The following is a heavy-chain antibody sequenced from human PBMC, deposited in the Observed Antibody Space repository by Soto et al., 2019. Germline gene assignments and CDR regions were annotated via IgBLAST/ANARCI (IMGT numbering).Heavy chain of an antibody. CDR3: ARVVGVAGGWFDP. J-gene: IGHJ5*02. V-gene: IGHV1-69*02. Sequence: QVQLVQSGAEVKKPGSSVKVSCKASGGTFSSYTISWVRQAPGQGLEWMGRIIPILGIANYAQKFQGRVTITADKSTSTAYMELSSLRSEDTAVYYCARVVGVAGGWFDPWGQGTLVTVSS. D-gene: IGHD6-19*01. CDR1: GGTFSSYT. CDR2: IIPILGIA.